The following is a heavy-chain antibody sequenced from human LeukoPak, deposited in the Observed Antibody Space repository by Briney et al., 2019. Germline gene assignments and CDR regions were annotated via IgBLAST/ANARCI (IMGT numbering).Heavy chain of an antibody. V-gene: IGHV1-24*01. CDR1: GYTLTELS. J-gene: IGHJ4*02. CDR3: ATGGNYGDPFGY. CDR2: FDPEDGET. Sequence: ASVKVSCKVSGYTLTELSMHRVRQAPGKGLEWMGGFDPEDGETIYAQKFQGRVTMTEDTSTDTAYMELSSLRSEDTAVYYCATGGNYGDPFGYWGQGTLVTVSS. D-gene: IGHD4-17*01.